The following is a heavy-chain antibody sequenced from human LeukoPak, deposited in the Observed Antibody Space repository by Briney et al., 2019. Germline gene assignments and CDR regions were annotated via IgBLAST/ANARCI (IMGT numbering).Heavy chain of an antibody. V-gene: IGHV3-23*01. CDR2: ISGGGGTT. Sequence: PGGSLRLSCAASGFTFSNYAMSWVRQPPGKGREWVSVISGGGGTTYYTDSVRGRFTISRDNSKNTLYLQMNSLRAEDTAVYYCAKAEIAARGAFDIWGQGTMVTVSS. J-gene: IGHJ3*02. D-gene: IGHD6-6*01. CDR1: GFTFSNYA. CDR3: AKAEIAARGAFDI.